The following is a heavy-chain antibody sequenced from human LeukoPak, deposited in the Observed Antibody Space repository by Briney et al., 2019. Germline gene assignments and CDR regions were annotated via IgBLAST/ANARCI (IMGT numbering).Heavy chain of an antibody. V-gene: IGHV4-59*01. CDR2: IFYSGST. CDR3: ARDIGSYSFDY. J-gene: IGHJ4*02. Sequence: SETLSLTCTVSGDSISSYYWSWIRQPPGKGLEWIGYIFYSGSTNYNPSLKSRLTISVDTSKNQFSLKLSSVTAADTAVYYCARDIGSYSFDYWGQGTLVTVSS. D-gene: IGHD1-26*01. CDR1: GDSISSYY.